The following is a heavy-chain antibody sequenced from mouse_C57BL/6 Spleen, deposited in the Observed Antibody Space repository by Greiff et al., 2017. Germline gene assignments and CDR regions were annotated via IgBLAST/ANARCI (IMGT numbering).Heavy chain of an antibody. D-gene: IGHD2-4*01. V-gene: IGHV1-61*01. CDR3: ARGYDYGPYYFDY. CDR2: IYPSDSET. Sequence: VQLQQPGAELVRPGSSVKLSCKASGYTFTSYWMDWVKQRPGQGLEWIGNIYPSDSETHYNQKFKDKATLTVDKSSSTAYMQLSSITSEDSAVYYCARGYDYGPYYFDYWGQGTTLTVSS. CDR1: GYTFTSYW. J-gene: IGHJ2*01.